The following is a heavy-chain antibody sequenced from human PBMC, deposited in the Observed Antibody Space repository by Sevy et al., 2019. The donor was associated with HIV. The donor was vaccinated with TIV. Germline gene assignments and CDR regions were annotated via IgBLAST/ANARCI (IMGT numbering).Heavy chain of an antibody. Sequence: SETLSLTCAVYGGSFSGYYWSWIRQPPGKGLEWIGEINHSGSTNYNPSLKSRVTISVDTSKNQFSLKLSSVTAADTAVYYCARKGGVGKSSSWYPNWGQGTLVTVSS. J-gene: IGHJ4*02. CDR1: GGSFSGYY. CDR3: ARKGGVGKSSSWYPN. D-gene: IGHD6-13*01. CDR2: INHSGST. V-gene: IGHV4-34*01.